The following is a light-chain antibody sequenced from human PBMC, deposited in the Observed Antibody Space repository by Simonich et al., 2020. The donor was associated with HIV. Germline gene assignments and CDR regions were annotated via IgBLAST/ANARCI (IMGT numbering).Light chain of an antibody. CDR3: QQYYSTPT. J-gene: IGKJ5*01. V-gene: IGKV4-1*01. CDR1: QSVLYSSNNKNY. CDR2: WAS. Sequence: DIVMTQSPNSLAVSPGERATIGCKSSQSVLYSSNNKNYLAWYQQKPGQPPKLLIYWASTRESGVPDRFSGSGSGTDFTLTISSLQAEDVAVYYCQQYYSTPTFGQGTRLEIK.